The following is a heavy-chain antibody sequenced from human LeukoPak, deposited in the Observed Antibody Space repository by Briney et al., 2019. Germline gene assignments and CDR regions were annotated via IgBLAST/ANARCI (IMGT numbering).Heavy chain of an antibody. D-gene: IGHD2-2*01. CDR2: TYTSGST. CDR3: ARGGDIVVVPADAHFDY. V-gene: IGHV4-4*07. CDR1: GGSISSYY. Sequence: PSETLSLTCTVSGGSISSYYWSWIRQPAGKGLEWIGRTYTSGSTNYNPSLKSRVTMSVDTSKNQFSLKLSSVTAADTAVYYCARGGDIVVVPADAHFDYWGQGTLVTVSS. J-gene: IGHJ4*02.